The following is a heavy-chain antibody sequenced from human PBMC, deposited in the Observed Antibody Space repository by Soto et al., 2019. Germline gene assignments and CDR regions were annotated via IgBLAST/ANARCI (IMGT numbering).Heavy chain of an antibody. CDR1: GYTFTSYY. Sequence: ASVKVSCKASGYTFTSYYMHWVRQAPGQGLEWMGIINPSGGSTSYAQKFQGRVTMTRDTSTSTVYMELSSLRSEDTAVYYCAREDSVAPIVVVPAASFDYWGQGTLVTVSS. CDR3: AREDSVAPIVVVPAASFDY. V-gene: IGHV1-46*01. D-gene: IGHD2-2*01. CDR2: INPSGGST. J-gene: IGHJ4*02.